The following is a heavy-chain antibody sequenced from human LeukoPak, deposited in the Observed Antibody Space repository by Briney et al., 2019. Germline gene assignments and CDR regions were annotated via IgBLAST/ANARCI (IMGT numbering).Heavy chain of an antibody. V-gene: IGHV3-21*01. CDR2: ISSSSSYI. D-gene: IGHD2-2*03. Sequence: GGSLRLSCAASGFTFSSYSMNWVRQAPGKGLEWVSSISSSSSYIYYADSVKGRFTISRDNAKNSLYLQMNSLRAEDTAVYYCAKDSHWILFDDWGQGTLVTVSS. J-gene: IGHJ4*02. CDR3: AKDSHWILFDD. CDR1: GFTFSSYS.